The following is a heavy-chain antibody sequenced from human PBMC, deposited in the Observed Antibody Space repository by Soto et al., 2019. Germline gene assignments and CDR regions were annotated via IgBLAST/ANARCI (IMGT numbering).Heavy chain of an antibody. CDR2: ISAYNGNT. CDR1: GYTFTSYG. J-gene: IGHJ6*02. Sequence: GASVKVSCKASGYTFTSYGISWVREAPGQGLEWMGWISAYNGNTNYAQKLQGRVTMTTDTSTSTAYMELRSLRSDDTAVYYCARDWLAARPDYYYGMDVWGQGTTVTVYS. D-gene: IGHD6-6*01. V-gene: IGHV1-18*01. CDR3: ARDWLAARPDYYYGMDV.